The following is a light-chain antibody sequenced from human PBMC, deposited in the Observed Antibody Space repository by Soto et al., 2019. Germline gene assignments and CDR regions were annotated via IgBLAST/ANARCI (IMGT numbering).Light chain of an antibody. CDR3: LQYSSHSWT. J-gene: IGKJ1*01. CDR2: DAS. Sequence: DIQMTQSPSSLSPSVGDRVTITCRASRSISDWLAWYQQKPGKAPELLIFDASNLKSGVSSRFSGSGSGTEFTLTISRLQPDDVETYYCLQYSSHSWTLGQGTKVDI. V-gene: IGKV1-5*01. CDR1: RSISDW.